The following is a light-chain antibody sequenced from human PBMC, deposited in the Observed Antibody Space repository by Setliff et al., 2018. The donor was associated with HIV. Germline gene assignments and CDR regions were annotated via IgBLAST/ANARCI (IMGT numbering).Light chain of an antibody. J-gene: IGLJ2*01. CDR3: SSYAGNNNVI. CDR1: SSDVGGYNY. Sequence: QSVLTQPPSASGSPGQSVTISCTGTSSDVGGYNYVSWYQHHPGRAPKLMIYGVSTRPSGVPDRFSGSTSGNTASLTVSGLQAEDEADYYCSSYAGNNNVIFGGGTKVTV. V-gene: IGLV2-8*01. CDR2: GVS.